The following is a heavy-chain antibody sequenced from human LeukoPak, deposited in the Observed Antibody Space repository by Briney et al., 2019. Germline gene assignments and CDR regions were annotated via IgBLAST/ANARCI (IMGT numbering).Heavy chain of an antibody. CDR2: FDPEDGET. CDR1: GYTLTELS. CDR3: ARDLAYYDILTGYSKGDYFDY. D-gene: IGHD3-9*01. V-gene: IGHV1-24*01. J-gene: IGHJ4*02. Sequence: VASVKVSCKVSGYTLTELSMHWVRQAPGKGLEWMGGFDPEDGETIYAQKFQGRVTMTEDTSTDTAYMELSSLRSEDTAVYYCARDLAYYDILTGYSKGDYFDYWGQGTLVTVSS.